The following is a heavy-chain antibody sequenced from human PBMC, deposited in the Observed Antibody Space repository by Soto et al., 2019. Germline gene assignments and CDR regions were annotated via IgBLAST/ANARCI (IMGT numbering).Heavy chain of an antibody. D-gene: IGHD2-2*02. CDR2: ISSSTSSI. V-gene: IGHV3-21*01. Sequence: PGGSLRLCCAAAGVSCDVYTMNWVRQAPGKGLEWVSSISSSTSSIYYIDSVKGRLTISRDNAKNSLYLQMNSLRAEDTAVYYCAREWVPAAIHYYYYGMDVWGQGTTVTVSS. J-gene: IGHJ6*02. CDR3: AREWVPAAIHYYYYGMDV. CDR1: GVSCDVYT.